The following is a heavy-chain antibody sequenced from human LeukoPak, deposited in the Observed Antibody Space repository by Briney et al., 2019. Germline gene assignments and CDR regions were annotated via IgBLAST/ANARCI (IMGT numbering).Heavy chain of an antibody. CDR1: GFTFRTYW. V-gene: IGHV3-7*01. Sequence: PGGSLRLSCAASGFTFRTYWMSWVRQAPGKGLEWVANMKQDGNEKYYVDSVKGRFTISRDNAKNSLYLQMNSLRAEDTAVYYCAELGITMIGGVWGKGTTVTISS. J-gene: IGHJ6*04. CDR3: AELGITMIGGV. CDR2: MKQDGNEK. D-gene: IGHD3-10*02.